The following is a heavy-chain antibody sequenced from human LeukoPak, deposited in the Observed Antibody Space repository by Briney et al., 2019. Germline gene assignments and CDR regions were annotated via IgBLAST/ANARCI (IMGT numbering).Heavy chain of an antibody. CDR2: IYHSGST. Sequence: SQTLSLTCAVSGGSISSGGYSWRWIRQPPGKGLEWIGYIYHSGSTYYNPSLKSRVTISVDRSKNQFSLKLSSVTAADTAVYYCARVGSGSYHFDYWGQGTLVTVSS. CDR3: ARVGSGSYHFDY. CDR1: GGSISSGGYS. D-gene: IGHD3-10*01. V-gene: IGHV4-30-2*01. J-gene: IGHJ4*02.